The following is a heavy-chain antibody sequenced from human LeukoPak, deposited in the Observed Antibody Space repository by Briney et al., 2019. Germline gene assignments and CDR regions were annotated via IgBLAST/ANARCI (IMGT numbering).Heavy chain of an antibody. J-gene: IGHJ4*02. V-gene: IGHV3-33*01. CDR3: ARGDGYHHSPFDY. CDR1: GFTFSSYG. D-gene: IGHD5-24*01. Sequence: QPGRSLRLSCAASGFTFSSYGMHWVRQAPGKGLGWEAVIWYDVSDKYYADSVKGRHTISRDNSKNTLYLQMNSLRAEDTAVYYCARGDGYHHSPFDYWGQGTLVTVSS. CDR2: IWYDVSDK.